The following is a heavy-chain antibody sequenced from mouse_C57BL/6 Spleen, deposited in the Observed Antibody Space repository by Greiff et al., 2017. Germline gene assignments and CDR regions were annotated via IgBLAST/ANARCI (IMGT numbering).Heavy chain of an antibody. CDR3: ARQGPITTVVATDFDY. J-gene: IGHJ2*01. V-gene: IGHV1-52*01. CDR2: IDPSDSET. Sequence: VQLQQPGAELVRPGSSVKLSCKASGYTFTSYWMHWVKQRPIQGLEWIGNIDPSDSETHYNQKFKDKATLTVDKSSSTAYMQLSSLTSEDSAVYYCARQGPITTVVATDFDYWGQGTTLTVSS. CDR1: GYTFTSYW. D-gene: IGHD1-1*01.